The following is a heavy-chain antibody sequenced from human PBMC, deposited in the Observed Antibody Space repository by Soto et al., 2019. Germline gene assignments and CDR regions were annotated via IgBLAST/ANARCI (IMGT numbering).Heavy chain of an antibody. J-gene: IGHJ6*02. Sequence: LSLTCSVSGDSITSNYWSWIRQPPGKGLEWIGYIYYTGSTSYNPSLKNRVTMSVDMSKSQFSLKLSSLTAADTAMYYCARAPVSGSYGYHYYGMDVWGQGTPVTVSS. CDR1: GDSITSNY. CDR2: IYYTGST. V-gene: IGHV4-59*01. D-gene: IGHD1-26*01. CDR3: ARAPVSGSYGYHYYGMDV.